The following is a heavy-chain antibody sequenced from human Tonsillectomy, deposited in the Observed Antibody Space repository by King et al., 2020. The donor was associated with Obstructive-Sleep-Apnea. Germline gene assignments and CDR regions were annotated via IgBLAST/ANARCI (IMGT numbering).Heavy chain of an antibody. V-gene: IGHV3-33*01. CDR1: GFTFSSYG. CDR3: ARGRLMVRGVIINWHFDY. J-gene: IGHJ4*02. CDR2: IWYDGSNK. D-gene: IGHD3-10*01. Sequence: VQLVESGGGVVQPGRSLRLSCAASGFTFSSYGMHWVRQAPGKGLEWGAVIWYDGSNKYYADSVKCRFTTSRDNSKNTLYLKMNSLRAEDTAVYYCARGRLMVRGVIINWHFDYWGQGTLVTVSS.